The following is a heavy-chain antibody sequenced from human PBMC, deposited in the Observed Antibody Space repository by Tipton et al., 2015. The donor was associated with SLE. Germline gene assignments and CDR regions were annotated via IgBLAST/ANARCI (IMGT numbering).Heavy chain of an antibody. D-gene: IGHD6-6*01. CDR3: ASHPGARRFDC. CDR1: GGSISSSRYY. CDR2: IYYSGNT. Sequence: TLSLTCTVSGGSISSSRYYWGWIRQPPGKGLEWIGSIYYSGNTYYNPSLKSRVTISVDTSKNQFSLKLSSVTAADTAVYYWASHPGARRFDCWSQGTLVTVSS. J-gene: IGHJ4*02. V-gene: IGHV4-39*07.